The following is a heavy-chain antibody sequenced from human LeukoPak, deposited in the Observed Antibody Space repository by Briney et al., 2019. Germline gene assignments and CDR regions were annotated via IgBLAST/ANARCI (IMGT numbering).Heavy chain of an antibody. Sequence: PGGSLRLSCAASGFTFSSYGMHWVRQAPGKGLEWVAVISYDGSNKYYADSVKGRFTISRDNSKNTLYLQMNSLRAEDTAVYYCARDDYDSSGYPDYWGQGTLVTVSS. CDR1: GFTFSSYG. CDR2: ISYDGSNK. V-gene: IGHV3-30*03. CDR3: ARDDYDSSGYPDY. J-gene: IGHJ4*02. D-gene: IGHD3-22*01.